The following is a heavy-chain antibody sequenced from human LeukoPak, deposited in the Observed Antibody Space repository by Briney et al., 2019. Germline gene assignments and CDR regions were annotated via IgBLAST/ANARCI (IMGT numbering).Heavy chain of an antibody. Sequence: GGSLRLSCSASGFTFSSYAMHWVRQAPGKGLEYVSAISSNGGSTYYADSAKGRFTTSRDNSKNTLYLQMSSLRAEDTAVYYCVPFPFAYQRLNFDYWGQGTLVTVSS. J-gene: IGHJ4*02. D-gene: IGHD2-2*01. CDR3: VPFPFAYQRLNFDY. CDR1: GFTFSSYA. CDR2: ISSNGGST. V-gene: IGHV3-64D*06.